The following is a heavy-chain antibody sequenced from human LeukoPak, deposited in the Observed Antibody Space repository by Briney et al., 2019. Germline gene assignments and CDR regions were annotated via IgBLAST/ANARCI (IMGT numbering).Heavy chain of an antibody. CDR2: IYDSGST. CDR1: GGSISSGSYY. V-gene: IGHV4-61*01. D-gene: IGHD6-13*01. J-gene: IGHJ4*02. CDR3: AGGGSRWDYYFDY. Sequence: TSQTLSLTCTVSGGSISSGSYYWSWIRHPPGKGLEWYGYIYDSGSTNHNPSLKSRVTISLDTSKNQLSLKLSSVTAADTAVYYCAGGGSRWDYYFDYWGQGTLVTVSS.